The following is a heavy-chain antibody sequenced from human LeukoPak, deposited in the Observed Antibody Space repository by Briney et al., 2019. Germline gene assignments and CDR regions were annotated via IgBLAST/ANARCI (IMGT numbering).Heavy chain of an antibody. CDR2: IYYTGSS. J-gene: IGHJ4*02. Sequence: SKTLSLTCTVSGGSVNGYYWSWVRRPPGQGLEWVAYIYYTGSSNSNPSLKSRVTISVDTSKNQFSLKLNSVTAADTAVYYCARHHNGGTHYFDYWGQGTLVTVSS. D-gene: IGHD4-23*01. CDR3: ARHHNGGTHYFDY. CDR1: GGSVNGYY. V-gene: IGHV4-59*08.